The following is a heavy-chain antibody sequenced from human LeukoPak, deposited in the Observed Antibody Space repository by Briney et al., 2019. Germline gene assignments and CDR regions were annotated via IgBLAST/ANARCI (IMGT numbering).Heavy chain of an antibody. J-gene: IGHJ4*02. CDR3: ARMMSIPVAGHRPLFDY. V-gene: IGHV1-18*01. D-gene: IGHD6-19*01. CDR1: GYTFASYG. CDR2: ISAYNGNT. Sequence: ASVKVSCKASGYTFASYGISWVRQAPGQGLEWMGWISAYNGNTNYAQKFQDRVTMTTDTSTHTAYMDLRSLRSDDTAVYYCARMMSIPVAGHRPLFDYWGQGTLVTVSS.